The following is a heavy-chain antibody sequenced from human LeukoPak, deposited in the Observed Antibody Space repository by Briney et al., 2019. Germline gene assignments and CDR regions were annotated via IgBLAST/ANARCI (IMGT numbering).Heavy chain of an antibody. J-gene: IGHJ4*02. V-gene: IGHV3-48*02. CDR2: IRSSGRPI. CDR1: GFTFSSYS. Sequence: GGSLRLSCAASGFTFSSYSMIWVRQAPGKGLEWVSYIRSSGRPIYYADSVRGRFTISRDNAKNSLYLQMNSLRDEDTAVYYCVRDPDALDFWGQGTPVTVSS. CDR3: VRDPDALDF.